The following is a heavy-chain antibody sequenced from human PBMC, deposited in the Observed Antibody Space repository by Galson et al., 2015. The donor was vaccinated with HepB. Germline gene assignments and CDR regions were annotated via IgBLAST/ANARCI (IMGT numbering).Heavy chain of an antibody. J-gene: IGHJ4*02. V-gene: IGHV2-70*01. CDR1: GFSLSTSGMC. CDR2: IDWDDDK. CDR3: ARITYDYGDYVIDY. Sequence: ALVKPTQTLTLTCTFSGFSLSTSGMCVSWIRQPPGKALEWLALIDWDDDKYYSTSLKTRLTISKDTSKNQVVLTMTNMDPVDTATYYCARITYDYGDYVIDYWGQGTLVTVSS. D-gene: IGHD4-17*01.